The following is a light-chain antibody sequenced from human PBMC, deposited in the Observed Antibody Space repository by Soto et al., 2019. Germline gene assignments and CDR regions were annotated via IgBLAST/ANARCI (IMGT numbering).Light chain of an antibody. J-gene: IGKJ1*01. Sequence: DIQMTQSPSTLSASVGDRVTITCRASQSISTSLAWYQQKPGKAPELLISDASRLESGVPSSFSGSGSGTEFTLTIRSLQPDDLATYYCQQYKSYSPRTFGQGTKGDIK. CDR3: QQYKSYSPRT. V-gene: IGKV1-5*01. CDR2: DAS. CDR1: QSISTS.